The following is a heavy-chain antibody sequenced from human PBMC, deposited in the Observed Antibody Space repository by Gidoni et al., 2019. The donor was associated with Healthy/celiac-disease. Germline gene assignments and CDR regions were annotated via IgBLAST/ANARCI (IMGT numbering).Heavy chain of an antibody. CDR1: GGSFSGYY. Sequence: QVQLQQWGAGLLKPSETLSLTCAVYGGSFSGYYWSWIRQPPGKGLEWIGEINHSGSTNYNPSLKSRVTISVDTSKNQFSLKLSSVTAADTAVYYCAGSGIAARRGLGYPWGQGTLVTVSS. D-gene: IGHD6-6*01. J-gene: IGHJ5*02. CDR3: AGSGIAARRGLGYP. V-gene: IGHV4-34*01. CDR2: INHSGST.